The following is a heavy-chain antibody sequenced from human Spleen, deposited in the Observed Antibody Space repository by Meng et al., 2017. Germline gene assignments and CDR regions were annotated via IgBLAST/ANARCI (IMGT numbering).Heavy chain of an antibody. CDR3: ARGPTTMAHDFDY. D-gene: IGHD4-11*01. Sequence: QVHLQESGVGRSKPSDTSALTCVVSGGSFSDYYWSWIRQPPGKGLEWIGEINHSGSTNYNPSLESRATISVDTSQNNLSLKLSSVTAADSAVYYCARGPTTMAHDFDYWGQGTLVTVSS. CDR1: GGSFSDYY. V-gene: IGHV4-34*01. CDR2: INHSGST. J-gene: IGHJ4*02.